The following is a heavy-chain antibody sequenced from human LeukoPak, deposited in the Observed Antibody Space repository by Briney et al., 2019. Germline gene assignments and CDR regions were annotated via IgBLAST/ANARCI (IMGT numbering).Heavy chain of an antibody. Sequence: SETLSLTCAVYGGSFSGYYWSWIRQPPGKGLEWIGEINHSGSTNHNPSLKSRVTISVDTSKNQFSLKLSSVTAADTAVYYCARGRSKWERWGQGTLVTVSS. V-gene: IGHV4-34*01. D-gene: IGHD1-26*01. CDR1: GGSFSGYY. CDR2: INHSGST. CDR3: ARGRSKWER. J-gene: IGHJ4*02.